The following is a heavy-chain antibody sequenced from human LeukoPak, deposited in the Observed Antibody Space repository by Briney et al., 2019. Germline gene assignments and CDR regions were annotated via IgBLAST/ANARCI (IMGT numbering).Heavy chain of an antibody. V-gene: IGHV1-18*01. CDR2: ISAYNGNT. Sequence: ASVKVSCKASGYTFTSYGISWVRQAPGHGLEWMGWISAYNGNTNYAQKLQGRVTMTTDTSTNPASLELRSLGPSAPAAYYCARDGAAPGIVGAYLAYWGREPLVPVPS. J-gene: IGHJ4*02. CDR1: GYTFTSYG. D-gene: IGHD1-26*01. CDR3: ARDGAAPGIVGAYLAY.